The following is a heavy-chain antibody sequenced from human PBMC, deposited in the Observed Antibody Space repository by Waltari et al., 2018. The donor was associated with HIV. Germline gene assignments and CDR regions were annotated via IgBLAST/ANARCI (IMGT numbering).Heavy chain of an antibody. Sequence: QVQLVESGGGVVQPGRSLRLSCAASGFTFSSYAMHWVRQAPGKGLEWVVVISYDGSNKDYADSVKGRFTISRDNSKNTLYLQMNSLRAEDTAVYYCARVGYDSSGLDYWGQGTLVTVSS. J-gene: IGHJ4*02. CDR3: ARVGYDSSGLDY. CDR1: GFTFSSYA. D-gene: IGHD3-22*01. CDR2: ISYDGSNK. V-gene: IGHV3-30*04.